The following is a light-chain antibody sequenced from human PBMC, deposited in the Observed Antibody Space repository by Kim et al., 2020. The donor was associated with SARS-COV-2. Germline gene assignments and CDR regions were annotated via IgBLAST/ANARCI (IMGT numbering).Light chain of an antibody. J-gene: IGKJ1*01. V-gene: IGKV1-39*01. CDR1: QSLSSH. Sequence: ASVGDRFTITCRTTQSLSSHLNWYQQKPGRAPKLLISAASTLQGGVPSRFSGSGSETDFTLTISSLQPEDFATYYCQQSYSTPRTFGQGTKVDIK. CDR3: QQSYSTPRT. CDR2: AAS.